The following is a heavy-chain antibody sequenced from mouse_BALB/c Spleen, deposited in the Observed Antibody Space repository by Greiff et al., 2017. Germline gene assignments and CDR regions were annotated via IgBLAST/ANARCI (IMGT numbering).Heavy chain of an antibody. V-gene: IGHV5-17*02. Sequence: EVQLVESGGGLVQPGGSRKLSCAASGFTFSSFGMHWVRQAPEKGLEWVAYISSGSSTIYYADTVKGRFTISRDNPKNTLFLQMTSLRSEDTAMYYCAIYGNYPFAYWGQGTLVTVSA. J-gene: IGHJ3*01. D-gene: IGHD2-1*01. CDR1: GFTFSSFG. CDR2: ISSGSSTI. CDR3: AIYGNYPFAY.